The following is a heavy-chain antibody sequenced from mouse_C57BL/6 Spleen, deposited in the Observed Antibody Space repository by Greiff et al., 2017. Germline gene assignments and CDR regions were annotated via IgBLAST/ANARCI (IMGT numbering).Heavy chain of an antibody. CDR3: ARRGGLFDY. CDR1: GYTFTSYW. Sequence: QVQLQQPGAELVMPGASVKLSCKASGYTFTSYWMHWVKQRPGQCLEWIGEIDPSDSYTNYNQKFKGKSTLNVDTSSSAAYMQLSSLTSEDSAVYYCARRGGLFDYWCQGTTVTVSS. D-gene: IGHD3-3*01. J-gene: IGHJ2*01. V-gene: IGHV1-69*01. CDR2: IDPSDSYT.